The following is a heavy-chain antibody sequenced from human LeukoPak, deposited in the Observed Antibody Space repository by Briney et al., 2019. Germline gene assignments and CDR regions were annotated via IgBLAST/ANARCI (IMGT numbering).Heavy chain of an antibody. J-gene: IGHJ6*04. CDR1: GGSFNDYY. CDR2: INLRGST. CDR3: ARESGPISHAV. Sequence: SETLSLTCAVYGGSFNDYYWNWIRQPPGKGLEWIGEINLRGSTTYNPSLKSRVTISLDESKNQFSLKLSSVTAADTAVYYCARESGPISHAVWGKGTTVTVSS. V-gene: IGHV4-34*01. D-gene: IGHD3-10*01.